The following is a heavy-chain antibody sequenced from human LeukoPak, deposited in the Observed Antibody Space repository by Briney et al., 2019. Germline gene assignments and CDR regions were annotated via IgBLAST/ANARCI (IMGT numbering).Heavy chain of an antibody. CDR3: ARGPDGDYFDY. D-gene: IGHD4-17*01. J-gene: IGHJ4*02. V-gene: IGHV4-59*01. CDR2: IYYSGST. Sequence: SETLSLTCTVSGGSISSYYWSWIRQPPGKGLEWIGYIYYSGSTNYNPSLKSRITISVDTSKNQFSLKLSSVTAADTAVYYCARGPDGDYFDYWGQGTLVTVSS. CDR1: GGSISSYY.